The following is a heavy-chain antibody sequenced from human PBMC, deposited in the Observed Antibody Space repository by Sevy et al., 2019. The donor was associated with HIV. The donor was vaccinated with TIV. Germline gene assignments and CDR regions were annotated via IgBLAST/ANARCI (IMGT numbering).Heavy chain of an antibody. CDR1: GFTFRSHA. CDR2: ISYDGSNK. D-gene: IGHD3-22*01. CDR3: VRESYDSSGYFWRGYDY. V-gene: IGHV3-30-3*01. Sequence: GGSLRLSCAASGFTFRSHAMHWVRKAPGKGLEWVAVISYDGSNKYYADSVKGRFTVSRDNSKNTLYLQMNGLRVEDTAVYYCVRESYDSSGYFWRGYDYWGQGTLVTVSS. J-gene: IGHJ4*02.